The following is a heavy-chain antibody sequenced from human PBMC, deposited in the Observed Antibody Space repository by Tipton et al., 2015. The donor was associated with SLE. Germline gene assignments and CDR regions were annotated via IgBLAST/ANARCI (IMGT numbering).Heavy chain of an antibody. CDR3: ARGQWEPAEYFQH. J-gene: IGHJ1*01. D-gene: IGHD1-26*01. Sequence: SLRLSCAASGFTVSSNYMSWVRQAPGKGLEWVSVIYSGGSTYYADSVKGRFTISRDNSKNTLYLQMNSLRAEDTAVYYCARGQWEPAEYFQHWGQGTLVTVSS. CDR1: GFTVSSNY. V-gene: IGHV3-53*05. CDR2: IYSGGST.